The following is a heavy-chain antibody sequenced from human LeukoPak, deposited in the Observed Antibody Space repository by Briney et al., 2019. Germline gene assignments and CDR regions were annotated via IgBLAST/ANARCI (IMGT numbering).Heavy chain of an antibody. J-gene: IGHJ4*02. CDR2: IGATSGGT. CDR3: VKRSPYYFGF. CDR1: GFTFSNYA. Sequence: GGSLRLSCAASGFTFSNYAMSWVRQAPGKGLEWVSSIGATSGGTYYADSVKGRITISRDNSKNTLYLQMNSLRAEDTAIYYCVKRSPYYFGFWGPGNLVTGSS. V-gene: IGHV3-23*01.